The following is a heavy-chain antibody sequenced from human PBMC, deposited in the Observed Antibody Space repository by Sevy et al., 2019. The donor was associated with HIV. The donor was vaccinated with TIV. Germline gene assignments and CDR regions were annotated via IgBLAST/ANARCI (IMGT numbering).Heavy chain of an antibody. D-gene: IGHD3-22*01. CDR1: GFTFSSYW. V-gene: IGHV3-7*01. J-gene: IGHJ3*02. CDR3: ARASGYYYRDAFDI. Sequence: GGSLRLSCAASGFTFSSYWMSWVRQAPGKGLEWVANIKQDGSEKYYVDSVKGRFTISRDNAKNSLYLQMNSLRAEDTAVYYGARASGYYYRDAFDIWGQGTMVTVSS. CDR2: IKQDGSEK.